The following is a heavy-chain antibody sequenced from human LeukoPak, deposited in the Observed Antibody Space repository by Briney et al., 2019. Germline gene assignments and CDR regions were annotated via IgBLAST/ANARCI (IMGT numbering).Heavy chain of an antibody. D-gene: IGHD7-27*01. V-gene: IGHV1-8*01. CDR3: AKNIALTGEFDS. CDR1: GYTFTSYD. Sequence: ASVKVPCKASGYTFTSYDVNWFRQATGQGLEWMGWMNPNSGNTGYAQKFQGRVSLTRDTSISTAYLELISLRSEDTAVYYCAKNIALTGEFDSWGQGTLVTVPS. J-gene: IGHJ4*02. CDR2: MNPNSGNT.